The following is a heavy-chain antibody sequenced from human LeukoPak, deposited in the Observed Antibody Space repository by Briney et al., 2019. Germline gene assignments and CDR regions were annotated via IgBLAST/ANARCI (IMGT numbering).Heavy chain of an antibody. CDR3: ARGLDYYYDTSDLTPEYYFDY. CDR2: INHGGST. V-gene: IGHV4-38-2*02. Sequence: PSETLSLTCTVSGYSISSGYYWSWIRQPPGKGLEWIGEINHGGSTNYNPSLKSRVTISLDTSKNQFSLKLSSVTAADTAVYYCARGLDYYYDTSDLTPEYYFDYWGQGTLVTVSS. J-gene: IGHJ4*02. D-gene: IGHD3-22*01. CDR1: GYSISSGYY.